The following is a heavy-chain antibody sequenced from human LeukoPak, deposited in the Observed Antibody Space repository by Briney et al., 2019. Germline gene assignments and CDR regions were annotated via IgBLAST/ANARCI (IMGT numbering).Heavy chain of an antibody. V-gene: IGHV1-69*13. CDR2: IIPIFGTA. J-gene: IGHJ6*04. Sequence: ASVKVSCKASGGTFSSYAISWARQAPGQGLEWMGGIIPIFGTANYAQKFQGRVTITADESTSTAYMELSSLRSEDTAVYYCARDPPGVPAAAYYYYGMDVWGKGTTVTVSS. CDR1: GGTFSSYA. D-gene: IGHD2-2*01. CDR3: ARDPPGVPAAAYYYYGMDV.